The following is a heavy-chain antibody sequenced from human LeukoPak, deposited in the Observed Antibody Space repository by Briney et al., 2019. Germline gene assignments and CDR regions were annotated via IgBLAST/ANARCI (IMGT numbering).Heavy chain of an antibody. D-gene: IGHD1-1*01. V-gene: IGHV1-69*04. CDR3: ARVRFSGDFDY. Sequence: EASVTVSCKASGGTFSSYAISWVRQAPGQGLEWMGRIIPILGIANYAQKFQGRVTITADKSTSTAYMELSSLRSEDTAVYYCARVRFSGDFDYWGQGTLVTVSS. J-gene: IGHJ4*02. CDR1: GGTFSSYA. CDR2: IIPILGIA.